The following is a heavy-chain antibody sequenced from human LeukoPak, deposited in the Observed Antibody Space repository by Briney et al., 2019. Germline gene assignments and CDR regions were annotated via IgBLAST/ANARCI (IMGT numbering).Heavy chain of an antibody. V-gene: IGHV3-9*03. CDR2: ISWNSGSI. CDR1: GLTFSNYA. CDR3: AKDASAAAGTKSTYFDY. D-gene: IGHD6-13*01. J-gene: IGHJ4*02. Sequence: GGSLRLSCAASGLTFSNYAMSWVRQAPGKGLEWGSGISWNSGSIGYADSVKGRFTISRDNAKNSLYLQMNSLRAEDMALYYCAKDASAAAGTKSTYFDYWGQGALVTVSS.